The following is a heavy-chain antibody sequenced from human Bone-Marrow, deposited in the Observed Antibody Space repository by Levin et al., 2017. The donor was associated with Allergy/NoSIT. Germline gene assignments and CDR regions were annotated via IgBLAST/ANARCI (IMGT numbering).Heavy chain of an antibody. CDR2: IFPNGSA. D-gene: IGHD3-22*01. J-gene: IGHJ6*02. V-gene: IGHV4-30-2*01. CDR1: GGSVLSLGYS. CDR3: AREMFYFDPDASYHYYGLDV. Sequence: SQTLSLTCAVSGGSVLSLGYSWNWIRQTPGKGLEWLGYIFPNGSAFYNPSLKTRVAITVDRSRNQFSLTVNSMTAADTAVYYCAREMFYFDPDASYHYYGLDVWGQGTTVTVFS.